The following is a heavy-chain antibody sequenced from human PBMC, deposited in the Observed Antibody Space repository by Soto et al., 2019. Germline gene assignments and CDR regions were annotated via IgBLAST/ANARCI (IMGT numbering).Heavy chain of an antibody. CDR1: GGSISSGDYY. CDR2: IYYSGST. J-gene: IGHJ6*02. D-gene: IGHD7-27*01. Sequence: QVQLQESGPGLVKPSQTLSLTCTVSGGSISSGDYYWSWIRQPPGKGLEWIGYIYYSGSTYYNPSLKSRITMSVDTSKNQFSLKLSSVTAADTVVYYCARGDLTGTSYYYYGMDVWGQGTTVTVSS. V-gene: IGHV4-30-4*01. CDR3: ARGDLTGTSYYYYGMDV.